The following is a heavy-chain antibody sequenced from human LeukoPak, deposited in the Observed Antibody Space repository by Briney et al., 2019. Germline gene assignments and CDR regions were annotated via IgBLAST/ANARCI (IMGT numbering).Heavy chain of an antibody. Sequence: ASVKVSCKASGYTFTGYYTHWVRQAPGQGLEWMGWINPNSGGTNYAQKFQGRVTMTRDTSISTAYMELSRLRSDDTAVYYCASSGITMSGNAFDIWGQGTMVTVSS. V-gene: IGHV1-2*02. CDR2: INPNSGGT. CDR1: GYTFTGYY. CDR3: ASSGITMSGNAFDI. D-gene: IGHD3-22*01. J-gene: IGHJ3*02.